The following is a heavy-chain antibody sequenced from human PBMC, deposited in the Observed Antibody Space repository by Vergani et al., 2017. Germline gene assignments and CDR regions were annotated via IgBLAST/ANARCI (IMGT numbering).Heavy chain of an antibody. J-gene: IGHJ4*02. CDR3: ARGLASRPIDY. CDR1: GGSISSGSYY. CDR2: IYTSGST. D-gene: IGHD6-6*01. V-gene: IGHV4-61*02. Sequence: QVQLQESGPGLVKPSQTLSLTCTVSGGSISSGSYYWSWIRQPAGKGLEWIGRIYTSGSTNYNHSLKSRVTISVDTSKNQFSLKLSSVTAADTAVYYCARGLASRPIDYWGQGTLVTVSS.